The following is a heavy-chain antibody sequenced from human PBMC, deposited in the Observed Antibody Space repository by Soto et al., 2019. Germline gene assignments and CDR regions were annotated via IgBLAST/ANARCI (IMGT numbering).Heavy chain of an antibody. Sequence: EVQLVESGGGLVQPGGSLRLSCAASGFTFTIYDMHWVRQVTGKGLEWVSTIGTANDTYYPGSVKGRFTISRENAKNSLYLQMNSLRVGDTAVYYCARAYCGGGCYGYYYYGMDVWGQGTTVTVSS. CDR2: IGTANDT. CDR3: ARAYCGGGCYGYYYYGMDV. CDR1: GFTFTIYD. V-gene: IGHV3-13*01. J-gene: IGHJ6*02. D-gene: IGHD2-21*02.